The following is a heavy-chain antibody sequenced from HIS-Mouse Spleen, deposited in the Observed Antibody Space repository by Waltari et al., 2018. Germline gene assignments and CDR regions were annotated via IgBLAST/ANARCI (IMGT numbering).Heavy chain of an antibody. CDR2: MNPNGGNT. Sequence: QVQLVQSGAEVKKPGASVRVCGNASGYTCTSYDINRVRHATGQGLECMGWMNPNGGNTGYAQKFQGRVTMTRNTPISTAYMELSSLGSEDTAVYYCARSPANWGYGGGNWFDPWGQGTLVTVSS. CDR3: ARSPANWGYGGGNWFDP. D-gene: IGHD7-27*01. CDR1: GYTCTSYD. V-gene: IGHV1-8*01. J-gene: IGHJ5*02.